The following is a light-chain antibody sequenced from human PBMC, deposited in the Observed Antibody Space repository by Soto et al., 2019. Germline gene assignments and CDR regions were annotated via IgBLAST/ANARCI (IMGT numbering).Light chain of an antibody. CDR3: KPYPNDPRT. CDR1: ESIRTW. J-gene: IGKJ1*01. V-gene: IGKV1-5*01. Sequence: DIRITPSPSTLSSSILYRVTITFRASESIRTWLAWYQHKPGKAPKFLIYDASSLESGVPSRFSGSGSGTEFTLTISNLQPDDSATYFCKPYPNDPRTCGQGTKGEI. CDR2: DAS.